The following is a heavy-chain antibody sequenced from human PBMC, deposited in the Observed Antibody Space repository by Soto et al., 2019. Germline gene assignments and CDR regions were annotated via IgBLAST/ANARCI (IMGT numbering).Heavy chain of an antibody. D-gene: IGHD3-16*01. J-gene: IGHJ4*02. CDR2: IIPVFGTT. V-gene: IGHV1-69*01. Sequence: QVQLVQSGAEVKKPGSSMKISCKASGGLFSSYAISWVRQAPGQGLEWMGGIIPVFGTTNYAQKFQDRVTITADESTNTAYMYLSSLRSEDTAIYYCAMGGSPYVWFNEFWGQATLVTVSS. CDR1: GGLFSSYA. CDR3: AMGGSPYVWFNEF.